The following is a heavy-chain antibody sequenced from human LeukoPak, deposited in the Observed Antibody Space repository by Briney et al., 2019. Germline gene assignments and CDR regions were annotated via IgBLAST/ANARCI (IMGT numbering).Heavy chain of an antibody. Sequence: GGSLRLSCAASGFTFNSHGMHWVRQAPGKGLEWVALMWYDGSNKYYVDSVKGRFTISRDNSKNTLNLQMNSLRVEDTAVYYCVRDVQTYGPAWAFDIWGQGTLVTVSS. D-gene: IGHD3-10*01. V-gene: IGHV3-33*01. CDR1: GFTFNSHG. CDR3: VRDVQTYGPAWAFDI. J-gene: IGHJ3*02. CDR2: MWYDGSNK.